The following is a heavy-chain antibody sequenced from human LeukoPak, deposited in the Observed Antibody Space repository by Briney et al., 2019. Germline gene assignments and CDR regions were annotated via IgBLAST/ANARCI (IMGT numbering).Heavy chain of an antibody. D-gene: IGHD1-20*01. CDR1: GGSISSDNYY. J-gene: IGHJ4*02. V-gene: IGHV4-61*02. Sequence: PSETLSLTCTVSGGSISSDNYYWNWIRQPAGKGLEWIGRIYSSGSTNYNPSLKSRVIISVDTSKNQFSLKLSSVTAADTAVYYCARGTKGVTGAPSDSWGQGTLVTVFS. CDR2: IYSSGST. CDR3: ARGTKGVTGAPSDS.